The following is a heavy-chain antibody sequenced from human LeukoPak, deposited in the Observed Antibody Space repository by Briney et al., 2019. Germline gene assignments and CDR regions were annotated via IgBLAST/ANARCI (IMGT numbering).Heavy chain of an antibody. Sequence: ASVKVSCKASGYTFTSYGISWVRQAPGQGLEWMGWISAYNGNTNYAQKLQGRVTMTTDTSTSTAYMELRSLRSDDTAVYYCARDLRGSSWYGEFDYWGQGTLVTVSS. CDR2: ISAYNGNT. CDR1: GYTFTSYG. V-gene: IGHV1-18*01. D-gene: IGHD6-13*01. J-gene: IGHJ4*02. CDR3: ARDLRGSSWYGEFDY.